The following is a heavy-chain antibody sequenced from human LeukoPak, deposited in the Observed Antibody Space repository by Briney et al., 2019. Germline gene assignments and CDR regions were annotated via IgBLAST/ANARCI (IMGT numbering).Heavy chain of an antibody. D-gene: IGHD3-22*01. CDR2: ISGSGGGT. CDR3: AKRGVVIRVILVGFHKEAYYFDS. CDR1: GITLSNYG. Sequence: PGGSLRLSCAVSGITLSNYGMSWVRQAPGKGLEWVAGISGSGGGTNYADSVQGRFTISRDNPKNTLYLQMNGLRAEDTAVYFCAKRGVVIRVILVGFHKEAYYFDSWGQGALVTVSS. J-gene: IGHJ4*02. V-gene: IGHV3-23*01.